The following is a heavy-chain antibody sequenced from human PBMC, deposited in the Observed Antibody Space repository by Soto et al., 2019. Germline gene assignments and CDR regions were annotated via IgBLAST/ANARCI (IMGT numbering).Heavy chain of an antibody. CDR3: ERNVAGLDGETDY. D-gene: IGHD4-17*01. V-gene: IGHV5-51*01. J-gene: IGHJ4*02. Sequence: GESLKISCKGSGYSFTSYWIGWVRQIPGKGLEWMGIIYPGDSDTRYSPSFQGQVTISADKSISTAYLQWSSLKASDTAMYYCERNVAGLDGETDYWGQGTLVTVSS. CDR2: IYPGDSDT. CDR1: GYSFTSYW.